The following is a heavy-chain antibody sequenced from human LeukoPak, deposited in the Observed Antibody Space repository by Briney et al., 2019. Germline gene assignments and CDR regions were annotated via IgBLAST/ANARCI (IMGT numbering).Heavy chain of an antibody. CDR1: GGTFSSYA. J-gene: IGHJ3*02. D-gene: IGHD3-22*01. V-gene: IGHV1-69*04. Sequence: SVKVSCKASGGTFSSYAISWVRQAPGQGLEWMGRIIPILGIANYAQKFQGRVTITAGKSTSTAYMELSSLRSEDTAVYYCARGSIVVVISAIRAFDIWGQGTMVTVSS. CDR3: ARGSIVVVISAIRAFDI. CDR2: IIPILGIA.